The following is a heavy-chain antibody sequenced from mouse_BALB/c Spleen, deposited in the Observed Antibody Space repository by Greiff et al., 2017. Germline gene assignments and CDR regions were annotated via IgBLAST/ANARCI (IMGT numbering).Heavy chain of an antibody. CDR1: GYAFTNYL. J-gene: IGHJ2*01. D-gene: IGHD1-1*01. CDR3: ASRDYYDYFDY. Sequence: VKLQESGAELVRPGTSVKVSCKASGYAFTNYLIEWVKQRPGQGLEWIGVINPGSGGTNYNEKFKGKATLTADKSSSTAYMQLRSLTSEDSAVYVCASRDYYDYFDYWGQGTTLTVSS. CDR2: INPGSGGT. V-gene: IGHV1-54*01.